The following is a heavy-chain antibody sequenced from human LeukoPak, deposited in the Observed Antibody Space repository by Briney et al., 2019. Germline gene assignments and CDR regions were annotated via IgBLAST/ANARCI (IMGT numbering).Heavy chain of an antibody. D-gene: IGHD2-21*02. CDR1: GFTFCSYA. Sequence: PGGSLRLSCAVSGFTFCSYAMHWVRQAPGKGLEWVAVISYDGSNKYHADSVKGRFTISRDNSKNTLYLQMNSLRVEDTAVYYCARDPQHIVVVTAVFDYWGQGTLVTVSS. J-gene: IGHJ4*02. CDR3: ARDPQHIVVVTAVFDY. CDR2: ISYDGSNK. V-gene: IGHV3-30-3*01.